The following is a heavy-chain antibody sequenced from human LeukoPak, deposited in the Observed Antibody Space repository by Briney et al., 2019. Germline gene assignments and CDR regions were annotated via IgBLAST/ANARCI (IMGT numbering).Heavy chain of an antibody. V-gene: IGHV3-15*01. CDR3: TTEACRGDNCYFDY. CDR2: IKSKTDGGTT. J-gene: IGHJ4*03. Sequence: GGSLRLSCAASGFIFSNAWMNWVRQAPRKGLEWVGLIKSKTDGGTTDHTAPVKGRFTISRDDSKNTLYLQMNSLKTEDTAVYYCTTEACRGDNCYFDYWGQGTLVTVSS. D-gene: IGHD2-21*01. CDR1: GFIFSNAW.